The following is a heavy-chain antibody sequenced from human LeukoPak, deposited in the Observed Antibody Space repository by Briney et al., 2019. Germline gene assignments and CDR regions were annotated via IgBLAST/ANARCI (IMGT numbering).Heavy chain of an antibody. CDR3: ARGVSSGPRDAFDI. V-gene: IGHV3-21*01. Sequence: GGSLRLSCAASGFTFSSYSMNWVRQAPGKGLEWVSSISSSGSYIYFADSIKGRFIFSRDNAKNSLYLQLNSLRAEDTAMYYCARGVSSGPRDAFDIWGQGTMVTVSS. CDR1: GFTFSSYS. J-gene: IGHJ3*02. CDR2: ISSSGSYI. D-gene: IGHD3-16*02.